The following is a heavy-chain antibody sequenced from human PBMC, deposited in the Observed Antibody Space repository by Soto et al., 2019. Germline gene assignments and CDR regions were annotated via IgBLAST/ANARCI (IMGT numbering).Heavy chain of an antibody. D-gene: IGHD2-2*01. V-gene: IGHV3-48*01. J-gene: IGHJ6*03. Sequence: HPGGSLRLSCAASGFSFSTNSMNWVRQAPGKGLEWVSYISSGSSTIYYADSVKGRFTISRDNARNSLYLQMNSLRAEDTAVYYCARLRSAVPNPHYYYYMDVWGKGTTVTVSS. CDR3: ARLRSAVPNPHYYYYMDV. CDR1: GFSFSTNS. CDR2: ISSGSSTI.